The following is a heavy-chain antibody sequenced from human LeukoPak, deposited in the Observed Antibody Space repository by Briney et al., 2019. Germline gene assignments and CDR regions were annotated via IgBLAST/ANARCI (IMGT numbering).Heavy chain of an antibody. D-gene: IGHD4-17*01. CDR3: ARGTVTSLWNYYYYYYMDV. CDR1: GYTFTSYG. CDR2: ISAYNGNT. Sequence: GASVKVSCKASGYTFTSYGISWVRQAPGQGLEWMGWISAYNGNTNYAQKLQGRVTMTTDTSTSTAYMELRSLRSDDTAVYYCARGTVTSLWNYYYYYYMDVWGKGTTVTVSS. J-gene: IGHJ6*03. V-gene: IGHV1-18*01.